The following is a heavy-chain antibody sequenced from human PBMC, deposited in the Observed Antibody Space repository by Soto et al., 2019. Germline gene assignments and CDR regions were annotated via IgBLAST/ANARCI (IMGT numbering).Heavy chain of an antibody. CDR1: GGSVSSGSYY. CDR2: IYYSGRT. V-gene: IGHV4-61*01. CDR3: ARGRYSSSWYWFDP. J-gene: IGHJ5*02. D-gene: IGHD6-13*01. Sequence: SETLSLTCTVSGGSVSSGSYYWSWIRQPPGKGLEWIGYIYYSGRTNYNPSLKSRVTISVDTAKSQFSLKLSSVTAADTAVYYCARGRYSSSWYWFDPWGQGTLVTVLL.